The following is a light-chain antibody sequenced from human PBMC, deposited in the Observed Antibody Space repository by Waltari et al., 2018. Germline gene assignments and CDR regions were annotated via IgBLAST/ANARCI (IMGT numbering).Light chain of an antibody. V-gene: IGLV1-47*01. Sequence: QSLLTQPPSASGTPGQRVTISCSGSSSNLGRNPVYWYQHLPGTAPKVLIYKNSQRPSGVPDRFSGSKSGTSASLAMSGLRSEDEGDYYCAAWDNSLSAWVFGGGTKLTVL. CDR2: KNS. CDR3: AAWDNSLSAWV. CDR1: SSNLGRNP. J-gene: IGLJ3*02.